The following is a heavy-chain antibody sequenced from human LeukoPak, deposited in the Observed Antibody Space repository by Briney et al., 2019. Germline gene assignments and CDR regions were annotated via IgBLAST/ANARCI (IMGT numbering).Heavy chain of an antibody. V-gene: IGHV3-21*01. CDR3: ARGVRDFDY. D-gene: IGHD3-3*01. J-gene: IGHJ4*02. CDR2: ISSSSTYI. CDR1: GFTFSSYS. Sequence: PGGSLRLSCAASGFTFSSYSMNWVRQAPGKGLEWVSSISSSSTYIYYADSVKGRFTISRDNAKSSLYLQMNSLRAEDTAVYYCARGVRDFDYWGQGTLVTVSA.